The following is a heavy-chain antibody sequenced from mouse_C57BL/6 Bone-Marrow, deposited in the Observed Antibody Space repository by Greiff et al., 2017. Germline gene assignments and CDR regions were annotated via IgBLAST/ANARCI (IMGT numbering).Heavy chain of an antibody. CDR1: GYTFTSYW. Sequence: VKLQQPGAELVKPGASVKLSCKASGYTFTSYWMHWVKQRPGQGLEWIGMIHPNSGSTNDNEKFKSKATLTVDKSSSTAYMQLSSLTSEDSAVYYCARNLGAMDYWGQGTSVTVSS. J-gene: IGHJ4*01. CDR2: IHPNSGST. D-gene: IGHD4-1*01. CDR3: ARNLGAMDY. V-gene: IGHV1-64*01.